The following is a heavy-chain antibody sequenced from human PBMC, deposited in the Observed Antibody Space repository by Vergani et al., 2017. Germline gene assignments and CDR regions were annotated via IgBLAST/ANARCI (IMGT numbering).Heavy chain of an antibody. Sequence: EVQLVESGGGLVKPGGSLRLSCAASGFTFSSYSMNWVRQAPGKGLEWVSSISSSSSYIYYADSVKGRFTISRDNAKNSLYLQINSLRAEDTAVYYCARENYGDYVREGQENWFDPWGQGTLVTVSS. CDR2: ISSSSSYI. J-gene: IGHJ5*02. D-gene: IGHD4-17*01. CDR1: GFTFSSYS. V-gene: IGHV3-21*01. CDR3: ARENYGDYVREGQENWFDP.